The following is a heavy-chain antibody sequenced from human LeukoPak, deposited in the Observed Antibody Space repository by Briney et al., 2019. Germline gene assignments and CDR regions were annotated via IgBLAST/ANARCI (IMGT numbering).Heavy chain of an antibody. Sequence: SETLSLTCTVSGGSISSSSYYWGWIRQPPGKGLEWIGSIYYSGSTYYNPSLKSRVTISVDTSKNQFSLKLSSVTAADTAVYYCARYRAFDIWGQGTMVTVSS. CDR1: GGSISSSSYY. J-gene: IGHJ3*02. CDR3: ARYRAFDI. CDR2: IYYSGST. V-gene: IGHV4-39*07.